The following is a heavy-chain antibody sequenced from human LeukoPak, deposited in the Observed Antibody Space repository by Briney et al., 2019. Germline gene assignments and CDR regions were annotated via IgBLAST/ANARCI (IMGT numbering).Heavy chain of an antibody. D-gene: IGHD3-22*01. J-gene: IGHJ4*02. Sequence: PGGSLRLSCAASGFTFSSYAMHWVRQAPGKGLEWVAVISYDGSNKYYADSVKGRFTISRDNSKNTLYLQMNSLRAEDTAVYYCARDCDYYDSSGCRFDYWDQGTLVTVSS. CDR1: GFTFSSYA. CDR3: ARDCDYYDSSGCRFDY. V-gene: IGHV3-30-3*01. CDR2: ISYDGSNK.